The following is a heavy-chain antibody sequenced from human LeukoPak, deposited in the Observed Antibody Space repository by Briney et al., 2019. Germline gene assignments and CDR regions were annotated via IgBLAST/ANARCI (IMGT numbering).Heavy chain of an antibody. CDR3: VRAAPRDCSCTSCSLFDS. CDR1: GFTFNNYA. D-gene: IGHD2-2*01. V-gene: IGHV3-23*01. J-gene: IGHJ4*02. Sequence: GGPLRLSCVGSGFTFNNYAMSWVRQAPRKGLEWVSGIRISGGATYYADSVKGRFTISRDTSKDTLYLQMHSLRAEDTAVYYCVRAAPRDCSCTSCSLFDSWGQGTLVTVSS. CDR2: IRISGGAT.